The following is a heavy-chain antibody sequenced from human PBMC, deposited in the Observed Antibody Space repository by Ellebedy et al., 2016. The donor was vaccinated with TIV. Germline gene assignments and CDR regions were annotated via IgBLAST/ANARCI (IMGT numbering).Heavy chain of an antibody. CDR3: AQPVRYYYGMDV. D-gene: IGHD1-14*01. CDR1: AFTFFAYY. CDR2: INPNSGGT. J-gene: IGHJ6*02. V-gene: IGHV1-2*02. Sequence: AASVKVSCNASAFTFFAYYMHCVQQAPGQGLEWMGWINPNSGGTNYAQKFQGGVTMTRDTSIRTAYMELSRLRSDDTAVYYCAQPVRYYYGMDVWGQGTTVTVSS.